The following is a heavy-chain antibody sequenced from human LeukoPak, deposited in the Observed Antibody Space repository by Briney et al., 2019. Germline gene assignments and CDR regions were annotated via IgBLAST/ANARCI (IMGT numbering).Heavy chain of an antibody. D-gene: IGHD1-26*01. CDR2: INTNTGNP. J-gene: IGHJ4*02. V-gene: IGHV7-4-1*02. CDR1: GYTFTSYA. CDR3: ARGAASGRDDY. Sequence: EASVKVSCTASGYTFTSYAMNWVRQAPGQGLEWMGWINTNTGNPTYAQGFTGRFVFSLDTSVSTAYLQISSLKAEDTAVYYCARGAASGRDDYWGQGTLVTVSS.